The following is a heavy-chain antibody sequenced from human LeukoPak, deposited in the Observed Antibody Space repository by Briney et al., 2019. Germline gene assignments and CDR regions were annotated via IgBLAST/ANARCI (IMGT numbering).Heavy chain of an antibody. CDR3: AKGVGSSSSNPIDY. J-gene: IGHJ4*02. V-gene: IGHV3-30*18. CDR1: GFTFSSYG. CDR2: ISYDGSNK. Sequence: GRSLRLSCAASGFTFSSYGMHWVRQAPGKGLEWVAVISYDGSNKYYADSVKGRFTISRDNSKNTLYLQMNSLRAEDTAVYYCAKGVGSSSSNPIDYWGQGTLVTVSS. D-gene: IGHD6-13*01.